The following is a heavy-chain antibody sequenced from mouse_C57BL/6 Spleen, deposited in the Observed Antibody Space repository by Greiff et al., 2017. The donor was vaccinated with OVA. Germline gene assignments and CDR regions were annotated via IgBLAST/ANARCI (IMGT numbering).Heavy chain of an antibody. CDR3: ARYYWGYAMDY. D-gene: IGHD1-1*01. CDR1: GYAFSSSW. CDR2: IYPGDGDT. V-gene: IGHV1-82*01. Sequence: QVQLQQSGPELVKPGASVKISCKASGYAFSSSWMNWVKQRPGKGLEWIGRIYPGDGDTNYNGKFKGKATLTADKSSSTAYMQLSSLTSEDSAVYFCARYYWGYAMDYWGQGTSVTVSS. J-gene: IGHJ4*01.